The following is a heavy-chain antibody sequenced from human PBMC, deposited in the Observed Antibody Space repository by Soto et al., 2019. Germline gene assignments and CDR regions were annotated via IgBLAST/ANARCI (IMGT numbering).Heavy chain of an antibody. CDR3: EGPEAYFAY. CDR1: GGSISGSY. Sequence: SETLSLTCAVSGGSISGSYWTWIRQPPGKGLEWIGYIYYSGSTNYNPSLKGRVTISGDTSKNQLSLKLTSVTAADTAVYYCEGPEAYFAYWGQGTLVTVSS. V-gene: IGHV4-59*01. CDR2: IYYSGST. J-gene: IGHJ4*02.